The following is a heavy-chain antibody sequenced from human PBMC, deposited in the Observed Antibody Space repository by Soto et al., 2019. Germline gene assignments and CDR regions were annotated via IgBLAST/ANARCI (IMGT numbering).Heavy chain of an antibody. CDR3: ARPGYSNYGPGVDV. Sequence: EVQLVESGGGLVQPGGSLRLSCAASGFTFSVYWMHWVRQAPGKGLVWFSRIDSDGSTTSYADSVKGRFTISRDNAKSTLYLQMNSLRAEDTAVYYCARPGYSNYGPGVDVWGQGTTVTVSS. J-gene: IGHJ6*02. D-gene: IGHD4-4*01. CDR2: IDSDGSTT. CDR1: GFTFSVYW. V-gene: IGHV3-74*01.